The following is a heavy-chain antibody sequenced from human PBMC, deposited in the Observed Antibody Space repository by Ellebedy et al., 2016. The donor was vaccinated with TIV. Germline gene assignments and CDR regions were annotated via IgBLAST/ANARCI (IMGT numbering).Heavy chain of an antibody. Sequence: GGSLRLSXTASGFTFGDYAMSWVCQAPGKGLEWVSFIRSKAYGGTTEYAASVKGRFTISRDDSKSIAYLQMNSLKAEDTAVYYCTRDLTTLAAAGTGIYYYTMDVWGQGTTVTVSS. D-gene: IGHD6-13*01. CDR1: GFTFGDYA. CDR2: IRSKAYGGTT. V-gene: IGHV3-49*04. J-gene: IGHJ6*02. CDR3: TRDLTTLAAAGTGIYYYTMDV.